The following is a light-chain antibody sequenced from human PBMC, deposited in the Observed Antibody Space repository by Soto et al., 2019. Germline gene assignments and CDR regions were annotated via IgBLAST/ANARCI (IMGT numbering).Light chain of an antibody. CDR2: DVS. CDR3: SSYVTGNTVV. CDR1: SSDVAGYNF. J-gene: IGLJ3*02. V-gene: IGLV2-14*01. Sequence: QSVLTQPASVSGSPGQSITISCTGTSSDVAGYNFVSWYQQHPGKAPKLMIYDVSSRPSGVSNRFSGSKSGNTASLTISGLQAEDEGDYYCSSYVTGNTVVFGAGTKLTVL.